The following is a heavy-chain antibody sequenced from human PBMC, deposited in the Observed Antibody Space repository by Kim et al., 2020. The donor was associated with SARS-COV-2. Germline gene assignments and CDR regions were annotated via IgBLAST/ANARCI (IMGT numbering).Heavy chain of an antibody. CDR3: ARVPYGDYAGPGRYYYYGMDV. CDR1: GGSISSYY. J-gene: IGHJ6*02. V-gene: IGHV4-59*13. D-gene: IGHD4-17*01. CDR2: IYYSGST. Sequence: SETLSLTCTVSGGSISSYYWSWIRQPPGKGLEWIGYIYYSGSTNYNPSLKSRVTISVDTSKNQFSLKLSSVTAADTAVYYCARVPYGDYAGPGRYYYYGMDVWGQGTTVTVSS.